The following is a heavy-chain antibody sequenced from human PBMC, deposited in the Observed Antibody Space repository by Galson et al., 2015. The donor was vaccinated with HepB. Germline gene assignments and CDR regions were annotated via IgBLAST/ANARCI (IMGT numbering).Heavy chain of an antibody. J-gene: IGHJ6*02. V-gene: IGHV1-69*02. CDR1: GGTFSSYT. D-gene: IGHD2-2*01. Sequence: SVKVSCKASGGTFSSYTISWVRQAPGQGLEWMGRIIPILGIANYAQKVQGRVTITADKSTSTAYMELSSLRSEDTAVYYCAIPLGYWCSSTSCYPDVWGQGTTVTVSS. CDR2: IIPILGIA. CDR3: AIPLGYWCSSTSCYPDV.